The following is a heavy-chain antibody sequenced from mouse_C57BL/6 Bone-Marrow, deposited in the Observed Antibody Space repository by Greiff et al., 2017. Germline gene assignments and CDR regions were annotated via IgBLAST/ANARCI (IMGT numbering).Heavy chain of an antibody. J-gene: IGHJ4*01. V-gene: IGHV1-81*01. CDR2: IYPRSGNT. Sequence: QVQLQQSGAELARPGASVKLSCKASGYTFTSYGISWVKQRTGQGLEWIGEIYPRSGNTYYNEKFKGKATLTADKSSSTAYMELRSLTSEDSAVYVSAICPYDYDGYYAMDYWGQGTSVTVSA. D-gene: IGHD2-4*01. CDR1: GYTFTSYG. CDR3: AICPYDYDGYYAMDY.